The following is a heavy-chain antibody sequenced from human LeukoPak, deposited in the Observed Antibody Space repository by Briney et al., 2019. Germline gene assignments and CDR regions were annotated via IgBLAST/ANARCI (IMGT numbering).Heavy chain of an antibody. CDR3: AKGPRRKSISMARGVTNYFYYYMDV. D-gene: IGHD3-10*01. CDR1: GFTFSDYY. Sequence: PGGSLRLSCAASGFTFSDYYMSWIRQAPGKGLEWVSYISSSGSTIYYADSVKGRFTISRDNSKDTLYLQMHSLRVEDTAVYYCAKGPRRKSISMARGVTNYFYYYMDVWGKGTTVTISS. J-gene: IGHJ6*03. V-gene: IGHV3-11*04. CDR2: ISSSGSTI.